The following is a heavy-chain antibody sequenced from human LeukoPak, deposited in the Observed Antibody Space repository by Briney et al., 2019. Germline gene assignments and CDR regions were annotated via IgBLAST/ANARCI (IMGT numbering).Heavy chain of an antibody. CDR3: ARLGGNYFDWFDP. CDR2: IYPDDSDT. D-gene: IGHD4-23*01. CDR1: EYSFPNYC. J-gene: IGHJ5*02. V-gene: IGHV5-51*01. Sequence: GESLKISCKHSEYSFPNYCIGWVRQMPGKGLEWMGIIYPDDSDTRYSPSFQGQVTISVDKSITTAYLQWSSLKASDTAMYYCARLGGNYFDWFDPWGQGTLVTVSS.